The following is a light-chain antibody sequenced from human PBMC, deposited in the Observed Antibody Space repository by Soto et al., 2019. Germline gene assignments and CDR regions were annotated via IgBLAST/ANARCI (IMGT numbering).Light chain of an antibody. V-gene: IGKV1-5*01. Sequence: DIRMTQSPSTVSASVGASVTITCRASQTIYRRLAWYQQRPGKAPKVLIYDVSNLESGVPPRFSGSGSGTEFALTISSLQPDDSASYFCHQYETHHSFGQGTKVEI. J-gene: IGKJ2*01. CDR3: HQYETHHS. CDR2: DVS. CDR1: QTIYRR.